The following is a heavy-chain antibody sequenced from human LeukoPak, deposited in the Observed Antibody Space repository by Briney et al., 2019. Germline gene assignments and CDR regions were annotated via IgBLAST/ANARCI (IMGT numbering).Heavy chain of an antibody. J-gene: IGHJ5*02. CDR2: ISAYNGNT. V-gene: IGHV1-18*03. CDR1: GYTFTSYG. Sequence: ASVKVSCKASGYTFTSYGISWVRQAPGRGLEWMGWISAYNGNTNYAQKLQGRVTMTTDTSTSTAYVELRSLRSDDMAVYHCARGLLPVRGVRVIHNWFDPWGQGTLVTVSS. CDR3: ARGLLPVRGVRVIHNWFDP. D-gene: IGHD3-10*01.